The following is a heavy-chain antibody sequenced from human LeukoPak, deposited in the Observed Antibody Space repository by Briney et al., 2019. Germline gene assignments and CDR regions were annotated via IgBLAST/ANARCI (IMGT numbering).Heavy chain of an antibody. D-gene: IGHD3-10*01. Sequence: GSLRLSCAVSGFTFSNYWMSWIRQPPGKGLEWIGSIYYSGSTYYNPSLKSRVTISVDTSKNQFSPKLSSVTAADTAVYYCAREPVWFGALGWGQGTLVTVSS. CDR3: AREPVWFGALG. CDR1: GFTFSNYW. J-gene: IGHJ4*02. V-gene: IGHV4-39*07. CDR2: IYYSGST.